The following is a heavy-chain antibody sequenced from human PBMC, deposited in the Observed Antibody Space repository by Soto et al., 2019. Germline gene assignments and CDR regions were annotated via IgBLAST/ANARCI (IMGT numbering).Heavy chain of an antibody. CDR3: ATQEVGGSYVYTFDP. CDR2: IYYSGST. Sequence: QLQLQESGPGLVKPSETLSLTCTVSGGSISSSSYYWGWIRQPPGKGLEWIGSIYYSGSTYYNPSLKSRVPISVDTSKNHFSVELSSVTAADTAVYYCATQEVGGSYVYTFDPWGQGTLVTVSS. CDR1: GGSISSSSYY. J-gene: IGHJ5*02. D-gene: IGHD1-26*01. V-gene: IGHV4-39*02.